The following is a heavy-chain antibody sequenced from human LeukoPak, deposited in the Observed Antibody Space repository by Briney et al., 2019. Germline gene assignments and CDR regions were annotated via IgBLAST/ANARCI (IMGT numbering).Heavy chain of an antibody. J-gene: IGHJ3*02. D-gene: IGHD3-22*01. CDR3: ASSTYYYDPFDAFDI. CDR2: IYYSGST. Sequence: SETLSLTCTVSGGSISSYYWSWIQQPPGKGLEWIGYIYYSGSTNYNPSLKSRVTISVDTSKNQFSLKLSSVTAADTAVYYCASSTYYYDPFDAFDIWGQGTMVTVSS. V-gene: IGHV4-59*01. CDR1: GGSISSYY.